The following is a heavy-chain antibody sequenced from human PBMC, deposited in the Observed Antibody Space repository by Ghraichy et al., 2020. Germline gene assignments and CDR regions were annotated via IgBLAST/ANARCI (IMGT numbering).Heavy chain of an antibody. V-gene: IGHV3-21*01. D-gene: IGHD6-13*01. CDR1: GFTFSDYS. CDR2: ISSPSTYI. CDR3: VRGGSANSWPDAFYI. Sequence: GESLNISCAASGFTFSDYSMNWVRQAPGKGLEWVSSISSPSTYIYYADLVKGRFTISRDNAKNSLYLQMNSLRAGDTAVYYCVRGGSANSWPDAFYIWGQGTMVTVSS. J-gene: IGHJ3*02.